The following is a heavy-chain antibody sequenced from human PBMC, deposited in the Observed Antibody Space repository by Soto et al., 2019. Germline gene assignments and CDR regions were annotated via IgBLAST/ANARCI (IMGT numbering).Heavy chain of an antibody. D-gene: IGHD2-15*01. CDR1: GFTFSNAW. CDR3: TTGSVEGV. CDR2: IKTNTEGGTT. Sequence: PGGSLRLSCAASGFTFSNAWMNWVRQAPGKGLEWAGRIKTNTEGGTTDYAAAVKGRFTVSRDDSKNTPYLQMNSLKTEDTAVYYCTTGSVEGVWGQGTTVTVSS. V-gene: IGHV3-15*07. J-gene: IGHJ6*02.